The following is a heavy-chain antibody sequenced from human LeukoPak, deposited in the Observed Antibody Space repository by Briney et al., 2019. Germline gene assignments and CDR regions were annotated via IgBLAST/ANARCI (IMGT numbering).Heavy chain of an antibody. Sequence: ASVKVSCKASGYTFTSYDINWVRQATGQGLEWMGWMNPNSGNTGYAQKFQGRVTMTRNTSISTAYMELSSLRSEDTAVYYCAKKEGGNYPFDYWGQGALVTISS. CDR2: MNPNSGNT. J-gene: IGHJ4*02. CDR1: GYTFTSYD. V-gene: IGHV1-8*01. CDR3: AKKEGGNYPFDY. D-gene: IGHD1-26*01.